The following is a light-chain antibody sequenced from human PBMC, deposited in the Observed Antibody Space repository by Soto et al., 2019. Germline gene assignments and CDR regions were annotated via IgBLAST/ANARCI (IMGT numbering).Light chain of an antibody. V-gene: IGKV3-15*01. CDR2: DAS. J-gene: IGKJ1*01. CDR1: QSVSTY. CDR3: QQYHYWWT. Sequence: EIVMTQSPATLSVSPGERATLSCRASQSVSTYLAWYQQKPGQAPRLLIYDASNRATGVSARFSGSGSGTEFTLTISSLQSEDFAVYYCQQYHYWWTFGQGTKVDIK.